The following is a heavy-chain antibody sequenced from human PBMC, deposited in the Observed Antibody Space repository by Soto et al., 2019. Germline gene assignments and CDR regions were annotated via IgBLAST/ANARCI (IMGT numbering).Heavy chain of an antibody. D-gene: IGHD3-10*01. CDR1: GYTFTSYD. CDR3: ARGQSRGYYYYMDV. CDR2: MNPNSGNT. V-gene: IGHV1-8*01. J-gene: IGHJ6*03. Sequence: QVPLVQSGAVVKKPGASVKVSCKASGYTFTSYDINWVRQATGQGLEWMGWMNPNSGNTGYAQKFQGRVTMTRNTSISTAYMELSSLRSEDTAVYYCARGQSRGYYYYMDVWGKGTTVTVSS.